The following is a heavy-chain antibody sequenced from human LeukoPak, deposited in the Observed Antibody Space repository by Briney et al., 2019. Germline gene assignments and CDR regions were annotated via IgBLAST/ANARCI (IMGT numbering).Heavy chain of an antibody. CDR2: IDWNGGST. Sequence: GGSLRLSCAASGFTFDEYGMSWVRHTPGKGLEWVAGIDWNGGSTGYADSVKGRFTISRNNAKNSLYLQMNSLRAEDTALYYCARRAMIVVATPAVDYWGQGTLVTVSS. V-gene: IGHV3-20*04. D-gene: IGHD3-22*01. J-gene: IGHJ4*02. CDR3: ARRAMIVVATPAVDY. CDR1: GFTFDEYG.